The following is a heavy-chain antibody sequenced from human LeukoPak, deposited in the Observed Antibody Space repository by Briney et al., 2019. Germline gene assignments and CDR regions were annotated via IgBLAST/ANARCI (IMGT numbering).Heavy chain of an antibody. V-gene: IGHV3-21*01. D-gene: IGHD5-24*01. CDR2: ISSSSSYI. CDR1: GFTFSSYS. CDR3: LPPAVEMATITSY. J-gene: IGHJ4*02. Sequence: PGGSLRLSCAASGFTFSSYSMNWVRQAPGKGLEWVSSISSSSSYIYYADSVKGRFTISRDNAKNSLYLQMNSLRAEDTAVYYCLPPAVEMATITSYWGQGTLVTVSS.